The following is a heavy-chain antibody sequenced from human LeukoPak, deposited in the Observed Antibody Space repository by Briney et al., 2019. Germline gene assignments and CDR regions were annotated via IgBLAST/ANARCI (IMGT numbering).Heavy chain of an antibody. D-gene: IGHD5-12*01. CDR2: IYYGGST. CDR3: ARLYSGYFFDY. Sequence: SETLSLTCSVSGGSISSYYWSWIRQPPGKGLEWIGYIYYGGSTNYNPSLKSRVAMSVDTSKNQFSLNLTSVTAADTAVYYCARLYSGYFFDYWGQGTLVTVSS. V-gene: IGHV4-59*01. CDR1: GGSISSYY. J-gene: IGHJ4*02.